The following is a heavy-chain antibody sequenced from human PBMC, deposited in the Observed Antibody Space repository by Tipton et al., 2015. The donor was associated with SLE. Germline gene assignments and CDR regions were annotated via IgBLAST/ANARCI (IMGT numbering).Heavy chain of an antibody. V-gene: IGHV3-23*01. CDR2: ISGSGGST. CDR3: AKEGYYGSGTRDAFDL. J-gene: IGHJ3*01. Sequence: SLRLSCAASGFTFSSYAMSWVRQAPGKGLEWVSAISGSGGSTYYADSVKGRFTISRDNSKNTLYLQMNSLRAEDTAVYYCAKEGYYGSGTRDAFDLWGQGTMVTVSS. CDR1: GFTFSSYA. D-gene: IGHD3-10*01.